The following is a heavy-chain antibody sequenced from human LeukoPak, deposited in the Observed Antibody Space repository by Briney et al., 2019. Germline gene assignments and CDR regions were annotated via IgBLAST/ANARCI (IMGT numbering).Heavy chain of an antibody. CDR3: ASCYVWGSQGAFDI. D-gene: IGHD3-16*01. CDR2: IYHSGST. J-gene: IGHJ3*02. CDR1: GYSISSGYY. V-gene: IGHV4-38-2*02. Sequence: SETLSLTCTVSGYSISSGYYWGWIRQPPGKGLEWIGSIYHSGSTYYNPSLKSRVTISVDTSKNQFSLKLSSVTAADTAVYYCASCYVWGSQGAFDIWGQGTMVTVSS.